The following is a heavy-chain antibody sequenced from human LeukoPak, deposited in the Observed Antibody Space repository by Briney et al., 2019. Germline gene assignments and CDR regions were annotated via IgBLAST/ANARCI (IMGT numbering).Heavy chain of an antibody. V-gene: IGHV4-59*01. Sequence: SETLSLTCTVSGGSIRNYYWGWIRQPPGKGLEWIGYIHYSGSTNYNPSLKSRVTISVDTSKNQFSLKLSSVTAADTAAYYCARVEEGYGSGRREDYYYYYMDVWGKGTTVTLSS. J-gene: IGHJ6*03. CDR1: GGSIRNYY. D-gene: IGHD3-10*01. CDR3: ARVEEGYGSGRREDYYYYYMDV. CDR2: IHYSGST.